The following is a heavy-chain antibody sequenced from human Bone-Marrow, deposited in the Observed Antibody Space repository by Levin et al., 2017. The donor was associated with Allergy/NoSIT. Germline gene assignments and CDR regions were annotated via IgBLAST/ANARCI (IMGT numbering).Heavy chain of an antibody. CDR3: ARGPMVQGLFPAHYYYIDI. CDR1: GRPFSGYY. J-gene: IGHJ6*03. V-gene: IGHV4-34*01. Sequence: SQTLSLTCAVFGRPFSGYYWSWIRQPPGKGLEWIGEINDSGTTNYNPSLKSRVTMSVDTSKSQFSLKLSSVTAADTAVYYCARGPMVQGLFPAHYYYIDIWDKGTTVTVSS. D-gene: IGHD3-10*01. CDR2: INDSGTT.